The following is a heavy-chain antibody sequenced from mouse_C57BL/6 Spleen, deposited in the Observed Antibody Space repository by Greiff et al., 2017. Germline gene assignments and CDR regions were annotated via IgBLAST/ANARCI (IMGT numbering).Heavy chain of an antibody. CDR3: ARPPSHRGYYAMDD. CDR2: INPYNGGT. J-gene: IGHJ4*01. CDR1: GYTFPDYY. V-gene: IGHV1-19*01. Sequence: EVQLQQSGPVLVKPGASVKMSCKASGYTFPDYYMNWVKQSHGQSLEWIGVINPYNGGTSYNQKFKGKATLPVDKSYSTAYMELNSLTSEDSAVYYGARPPSHRGYYAMDDWGKGTSVTVSS.